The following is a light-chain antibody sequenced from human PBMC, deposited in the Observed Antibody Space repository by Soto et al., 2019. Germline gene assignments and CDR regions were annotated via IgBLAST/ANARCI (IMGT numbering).Light chain of an antibody. CDR3: QQYGSSPT. CDR2: GAS. J-gene: IGKJ1*01. Sequence: EIVLTQSPGTLSLSPGKRATLSYGASQSISSSYLAWYQQRPGQAPRLLIYGASRRATGIPDRFRGSGSGTDFTLTIAGLEPEDFAVYFCQQYGSSPTSGQGTKVDIK. CDR1: QSISSSY. V-gene: IGKV3-20*01.